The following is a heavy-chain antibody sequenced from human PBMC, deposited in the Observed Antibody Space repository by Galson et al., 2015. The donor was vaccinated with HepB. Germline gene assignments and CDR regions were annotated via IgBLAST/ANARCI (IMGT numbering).Heavy chain of an antibody. CDR2: ISSSSYT. CDR3: ARGYYGMDV. CDR1: GFTFSSDH. Sequence: SLRLSCAASGFTFSSDHMHWVRQAPGKGLEWVSYISSSSYTGYAVSVKSRITINPDTSKNQFSLQLNSVTPEDTAVYYCARGYYGMDVWGQGTTVTVSS. J-gene: IGHJ6*02. V-gene: IGHV3-21*05.